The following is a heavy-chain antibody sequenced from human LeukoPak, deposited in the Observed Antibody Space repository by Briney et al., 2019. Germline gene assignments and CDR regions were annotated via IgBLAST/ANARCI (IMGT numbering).Heavy chain of an antibody. CDR1: GFTFSGFG. CDR2: IWYDGSNK. V-gene: IGHV3-33*01. CDR3: ARGRGADYGGNSGYFDY. D-gene: IGHD4-23*01. Sequence: PGRSLRLSCAASGFTFSGFGMHWVRQAPGKGLEWVAVIWYDGSNKYYADSVKGRFTISRDNPKNTLYVQMNSLRAEDTAVYYCARGRGADYGGNSGYFDYRGQGTLVTVSS. J-gene: IGHJ4*02.